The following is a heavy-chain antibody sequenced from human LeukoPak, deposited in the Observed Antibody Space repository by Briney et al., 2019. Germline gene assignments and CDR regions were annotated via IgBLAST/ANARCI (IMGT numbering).Heavy chain of an antibody. CDR2: IYYSGST. D-gene: IGHD4-23*01. Sequence: SQTLSLTCTVSGGSISSGDYYWSWIRQPPGKGLEWIGYIYYSGSTYYNPSLKSRVIISVDTSKNQFSLKLSSVTAADTAVYYCARTTVVAKYFDYWGQGTLVTVSS. J-gene: IGHJ4*02. CDR1: GGSISSGDYY. V-gene: IGHV4-30-4*01. CDR3: ARTTVVAKYFDY.